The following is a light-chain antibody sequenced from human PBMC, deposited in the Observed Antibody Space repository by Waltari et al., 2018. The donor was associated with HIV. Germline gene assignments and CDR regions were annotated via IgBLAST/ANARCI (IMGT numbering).Light chain of an antibody. CDR3: LVHMGHGAWV. V-gene: IGLV8-61*01. Sequence: QTVVTQEPSFSVSPGGTVTLTCGLNSGSVSTTYFPSWYQQTPGQAPRPLIYSTNIRSSGVPERFSGSILGNKAALTITGAQADDESDYYCLVHMGHGAWVFGGGTKLTVL. CDR1: SGSVSTTYF. J-gene: IGLJ3*02. CDR2: STN.